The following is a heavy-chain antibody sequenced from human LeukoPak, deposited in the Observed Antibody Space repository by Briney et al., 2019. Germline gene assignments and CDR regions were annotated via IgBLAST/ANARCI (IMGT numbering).Heavy chain of an antibody. Sequence: GGSLRLSCAASGFTFSSYGMHWVRQAPGKGLEWVAVISYDGSNKYYADSVKGRFTISRDNSKNTLYLQMNSLRAEDTAVYYCSKDTPDDSSGYIASLDYWGQGTLVTVSS. V-gene: IGHV3-30*18. J-gene: IGHJ4*02. CDR1: GFTFSSYG. CDR2: ISYDGSNK. CDR3: SKDTPDDSSGYIASLDY. D-gene: IGHD3-22*01.